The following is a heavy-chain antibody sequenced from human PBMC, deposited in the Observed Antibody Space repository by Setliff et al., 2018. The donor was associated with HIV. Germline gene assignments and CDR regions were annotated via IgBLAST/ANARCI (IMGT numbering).Heavy chain of an antibody. V-gene: IGHV4-30-4*01. CDR3: ARGVWPRTFDI. D-gene: IGHD2-21*01. J-gene: IGHJ3*02. Sequence: LSLTCTVSGGSMRGGDYYWTWLRQPPGKGLEWIGYKYYSGSTFYNSSLWSRLTISLDTSKNQFSLQLNSVTAADTAVYYCARGVWPRTFDIWGQGTMVTVSS. CDR2: KYYSGST. CDR1: GGSMRGGDYY.